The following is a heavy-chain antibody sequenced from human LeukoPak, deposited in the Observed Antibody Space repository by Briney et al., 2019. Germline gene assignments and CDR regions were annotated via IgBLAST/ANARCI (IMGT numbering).Heavy chain of an antibody. D-gene: IGHD2-15*01. CDR3: AREPGYCSGGSCYVY. Sequence: SETLSLTCTVSGGSISSYYWTWIRQPPGKGLEWIGYIYYSGSTNYNPSLKSRVTISLDTSKNQFSLKLSSVTAADTAVYYCAREPGYCSGGSCYVYWGQGTLVTVSS. CDR2: IYYSGST. CDR1: GGSISSYY. J-gene: IGHJ4*02. V-gene: IGHV4-59*12.